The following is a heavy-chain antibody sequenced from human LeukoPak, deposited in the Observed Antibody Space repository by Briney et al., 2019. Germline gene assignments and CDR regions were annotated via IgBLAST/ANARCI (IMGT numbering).Heavy chain of an antibody. CDR2: IYSGGST. CDR3: ARGKGGSSPFDH. D-gene: IGHD1-26*01. J-gene: IGHJ4*02. V-gene: IGHV3-66*01. CDR1: GFTVSTDY. Sequence: PAGSLRLSCVASGFTVSTDYMSWVRQAPGKGLEWVSLIYSGGSTYYADSVKGRFTISRDSSKNTLYLQMNSLRAEDTAVYYCARGKGGSSPFDHWGQGTLVTVS.